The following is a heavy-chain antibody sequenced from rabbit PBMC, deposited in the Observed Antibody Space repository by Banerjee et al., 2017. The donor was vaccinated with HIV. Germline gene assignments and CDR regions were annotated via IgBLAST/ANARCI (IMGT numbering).Heavy chain of an antibody. Sequence: QEHLVESGGGLVTLGGSLKLTCKASGIDFSRSFWISWVRQTPGKGLEWIGCIYPTYGATDYANWVNGRFTISLDNAQNTVFLQMTSLTAADTATYFCARGLVAGVLDLWGPGTLAPS. V-gene: IGHV1S43*01. D-gene: IGHD3-3*01. CDR3: ARGLVAGVLDL. J-gene: IGHJ4*01. CDR2: IYPTYGAT. CDR1: GIDFSRSFW.